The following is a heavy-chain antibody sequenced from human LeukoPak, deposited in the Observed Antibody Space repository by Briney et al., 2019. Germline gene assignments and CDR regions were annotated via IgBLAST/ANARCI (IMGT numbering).Heavy chain of an antibody. Sequence: GGSLRLSCAASGFTVSSNYMNWVRQAPGKGLEWVSIIYSGGDTYYADYVKGRFTISRDNSKNTLYLQMNNLRPEDTAVYYCTRGPGSTWYSDYWGQGTLVTGSS. J-gene: IGHJ4*02. V-gene: IGHV3-66*02. CDR1: GFTVSSNY. CDR2: IYSGGDT. D-gene: IGHD6-13*01. CDR3: TRGPGSTWYSDY.